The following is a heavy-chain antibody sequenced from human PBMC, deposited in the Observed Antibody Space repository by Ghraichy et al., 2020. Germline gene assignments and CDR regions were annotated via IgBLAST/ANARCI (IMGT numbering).Heavy chain of an antibody. Sequence: SETLSLTCTVSGGSISSGSYYWSWIRQPAGKGLEWIGRIYTSGSTNYNPSLKSRVTISVDTSKNQFSLKLSSVTAADTAVYYCAREPLYYDFWSGYRSHPDAEYFQHWGQGTLVTVSS. CDR3: AREPLYYDFWSGYRSHPDAEYFQH. V-gene: IGHV4-61*02. J-gene: IGHJ1*01. D-gene: IGHD3-3*01. CDR1: GGSISSGSYY. CDR2: IYTSGST.